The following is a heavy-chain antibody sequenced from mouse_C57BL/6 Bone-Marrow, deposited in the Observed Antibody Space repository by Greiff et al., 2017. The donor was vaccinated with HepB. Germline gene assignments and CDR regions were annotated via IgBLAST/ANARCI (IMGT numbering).Heavy chain of an antibody. Sequence: EVKLVESGGGLVQSGRSLRLSCATSGFTFSDFYMEWVRQAPGKGLEWIAASRNKANDYTTEYSASVKGRFIVSRDTSQSILYLQMNALRAEDTAIYYCARDGYYAMDYWGQETSVTVSS. CDR2: SRNKANDYTT. J-gene: IGHJ4*01. CDR1: GFTFSDFY. CDR3: ARDGYYAMDY. V-gene: IGHV7-1*01.